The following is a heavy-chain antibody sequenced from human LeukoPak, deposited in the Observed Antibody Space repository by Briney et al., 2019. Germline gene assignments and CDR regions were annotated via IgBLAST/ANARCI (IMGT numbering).Heavy chain of an antibody. CDR1: GFTFSDYY. CDR2: ISSSGSTI. V-gene: IGHV3-11*01. CDR3: ARSAQGILYYYYYMDV. J-gene: IGHJ6*03. Sequence: PGGSLRLSCAASGFTFSDYYMSWIRQAPGKGLEWVSYISSSGSTIYYADSVKGRFTISRDNAKNSLYLQMNSLRAEDTAVYYCARSAQGILYYYYYMDVWGKGTTVTVSS.